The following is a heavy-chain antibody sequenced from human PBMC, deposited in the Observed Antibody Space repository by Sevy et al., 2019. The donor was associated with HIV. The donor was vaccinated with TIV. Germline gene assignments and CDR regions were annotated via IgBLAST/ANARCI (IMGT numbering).Heavy chain of an antibody. V-gene: IGHV3-30*04. D-gene: IGHD3-22*01. CDR2: IGYGGSKK. CDR3: ARPGEVGIYENFYYGMDV. CDR1: GFVFTDFA. J-gene: IGHJ6*02. Sequence: GGSMRLSCAASGFVFTDFAMHWVRQAPGKGLEWVALIGYGGSKKYYADSVKGRFTVSRDNSNSTLYLQINILSVEDTAVYYCARPGEVGIYENFYYGMDVWGQGTTVTVSS.